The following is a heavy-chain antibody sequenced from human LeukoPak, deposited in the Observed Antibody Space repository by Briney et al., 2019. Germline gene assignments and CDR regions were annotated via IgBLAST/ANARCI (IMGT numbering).Heavy chain of an antibody. CDR1: GYTFTSYD. D-gene: IGHD3-3*01. Sequence: ASVKVSCKASGYTFTSYDINWVPQATGQGLEWMGWMNPNSGNTGYAQKFQGRVTMTRNTSISTACMELSSLRSEDTAVYYCARRDALRFLEWLVEYYFDYWGQGTLVTVSS. CDR3: ARRDALRFLEWLVEYYFDY. J-gene: IGHJ4*02. CDR2: MNPNSGNT. V-gene: IGHV1-8*01.